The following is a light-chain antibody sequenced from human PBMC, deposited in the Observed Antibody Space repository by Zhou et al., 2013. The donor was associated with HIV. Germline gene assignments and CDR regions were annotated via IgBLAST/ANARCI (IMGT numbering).Light chain of an antibody. J-gene: IGKJ1*01. CDR1: QSVADS. CDR3: QQYSNWPSWT. Sequence: IVLTQAPATLSLSPGERATLSCRASQSVADSLAWYQQIPGQAPRLLIYDSSKRPPDIPVRFRGSGSGTDFTLTISSLEPEDFAVYYCQQYSNWPSWTFGQGTKVEIK. CDR2: DSS. V-gene: IGKV3-11*01.